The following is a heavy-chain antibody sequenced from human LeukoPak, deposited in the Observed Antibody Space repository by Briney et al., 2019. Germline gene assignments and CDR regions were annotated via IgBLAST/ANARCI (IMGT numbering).Heavy chain of an antibody. Sequence: ASVKVSCKVSGYTLTELSMHWVRQAPGKGLEWMGGFDPEDGETIYAQKFQGRVTMTEDTSTDTAYMELSSLRSEDTAVYYCATGPPPLAVAGTPFDYWGQGTLVTVSS. CDR2: FDPEDGET. V-gene: IGHV1-24*01. D-gene: IGHD6-19*01. CDR1: GYTLTELS. J-gene: IGHJ4*02. CDR3: ATGPPPLAVAGTPFDY.